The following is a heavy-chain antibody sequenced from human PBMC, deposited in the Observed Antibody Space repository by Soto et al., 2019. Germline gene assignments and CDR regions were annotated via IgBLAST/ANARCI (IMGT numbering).Heavy chain of an antibody. V-gene: IGHV3-11*06. J-gene: IGHJ4*02. CDR2: ISSSSSYT. CDR1: GFTFSDYY. D-gene: IGHD6-6*01. CDR3: ARMIAALREWDFDY. Sequence: GGSLRLSCAASGFTFSDYYMSWIRQAPGKGLEWVSYISSSSSYTNYADSVKGRFTISRDNAKNSLYLQMNSLRAEDTAVYYCARMIAALREWDFDYWGQGTLVTVSS.